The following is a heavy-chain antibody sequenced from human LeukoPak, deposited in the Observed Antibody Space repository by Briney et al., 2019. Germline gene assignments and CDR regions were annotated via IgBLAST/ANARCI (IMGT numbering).Heavy chain of an antibody. CDR2: IYSGGST. D-gene: IGHD2-15*01. CDR3: ARGQGYCSGGSCYSGY. CDR1: GFTVSSNY. Sequence: GGSLRLSCAASGFTVSSNYMSWVRQAPGKGLEWVSVIYSGGSTYYADSVKGRFTISRDNAKNSLYLQMNSLRAEDTAVYYCARGQGYCSGGSCYSGYWGQGTLVTVSS. V-gene: IGHV3-66*01. J-gene: IGHJ4*02.